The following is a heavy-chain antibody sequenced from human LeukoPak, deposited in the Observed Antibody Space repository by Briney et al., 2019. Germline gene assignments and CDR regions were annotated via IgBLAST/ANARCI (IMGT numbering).Heavy chain of an antibody. CDR3: AREGDLGYCSGGSCYYFDY. CDR1: EFTFNTYS. V-gene: IGHV3-21*04. Sequence: GGSLRLSCATPEFTFNTYSMNWFRQAPGKGLEWVSSISDDSSSIYYADSVKGQFTISRDNAKNSLYLQMNSLGVEDTALYYCAREGDLGYCSGGSCYYFDYWGQGTLVTVSS. J-gene: IGHJ4*02. D-gene: IGHD2-15*01. CDR2: ISDDSSSI.